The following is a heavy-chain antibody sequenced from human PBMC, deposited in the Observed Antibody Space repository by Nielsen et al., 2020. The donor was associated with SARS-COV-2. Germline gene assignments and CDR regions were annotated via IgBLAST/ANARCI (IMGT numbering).Heavy chain of an antibody. CDR2: INSDSGNT. V-gene: IGHV1-3*04. CDR3: ARASNPKLLWFGELAL. J-gene: IGHJ4*02. Sequence: ASVKVSCKASGYTFTAYAIHWVRQDPGQRLEWMGWINSDSGNTKYSQKFQGRVTITRDTSASTAYMELSSLRSEDTAVYYCARASNPKLLWFGELALWGQGTLVTVSS. D-gene: IGHD3-10*01. CDR1: GYTFTAYA.